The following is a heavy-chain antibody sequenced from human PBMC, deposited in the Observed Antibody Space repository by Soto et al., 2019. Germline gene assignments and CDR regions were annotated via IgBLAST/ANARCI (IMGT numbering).Heavy chain of an antibody. V-gene: IGHV4-31*03. J-gene: IGHJ6*02. D-gene: IGHD3-10*01. CDR1: GVSIISGGYY. Sequence: SETLSLTCTVSGVSIISGGYYWSWIRQHPGKGLEWIGYIYYSGSTYYNPSLKSRVTISVDTSKNQFSLKLSSVTAADTAVYYCARQHTMVRGVMNYYYYGMDVWGQGTTVTVSS. CDR2: IYYSGST. CDR3: ARQHTMVRGVMNYYYYGMDV.